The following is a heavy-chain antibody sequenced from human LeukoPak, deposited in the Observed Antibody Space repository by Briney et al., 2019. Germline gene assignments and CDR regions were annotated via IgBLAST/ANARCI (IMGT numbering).Heavy chain of an antibody. V-gene: IGHV3-74*01. CDR3: ATFVGIAAG. D-gene: IGHD6-13*01. J-gene: IGHJ4*02. Sequence: PGGSLRLSCAVSGFTFSSNWMYWVRQAPGKGLVWVSRISSDRSSATYADSVKGRFTISRDNDKNTLYLQMNSLRAEDTAVYYCATFVGIAAGWGQGTLVPVSS. CDR2: ISSDRSSA. CDR1: GFTFSSNW.